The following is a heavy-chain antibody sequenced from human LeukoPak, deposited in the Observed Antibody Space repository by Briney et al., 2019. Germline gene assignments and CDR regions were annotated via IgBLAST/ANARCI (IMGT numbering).Heavy chain of an antibody. CDR2: IYSGGST. J-gene: IGHJ6*02. V-gene: IGHV3-66*01. CDR1: GFTVSSNY. Sequence: GGSLRLSCAASGFTVSSNYMSWVRQAPGKGLEWVSVIYSGGSTYYADSVKGRFTISRDNSKNTLYLQMNNLRAEDTAVYYCAKSSSYYYYGMDVWGQGTTVTVSS. CDR3: AKSSSYYYYGMDV.